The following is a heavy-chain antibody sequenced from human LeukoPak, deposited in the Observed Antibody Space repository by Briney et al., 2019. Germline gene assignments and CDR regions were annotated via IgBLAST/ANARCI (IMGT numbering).Heavy chain of an antibody. CDR3: ATGGGSYRKGNWFDP. D-gene: IGHD1-26*01. Sequence: ASVKVSCKVSGYTLTELSTHWVRQAPGKGLEWMGGFDPEDGETIYAQKFQGRVTMTEGTSTDTAYMELSSLRSEDTAVYYCATGGGSYRKGNWFDPWGQGTLVTVSS. J-gene: IGHJ5*02. CDR1: GYTLTELS. CDR2: FDPEDGET. V-gene: IGHV1-24*01.